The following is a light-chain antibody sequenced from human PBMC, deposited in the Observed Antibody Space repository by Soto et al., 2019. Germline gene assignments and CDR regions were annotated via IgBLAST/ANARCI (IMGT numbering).Light chain of an antibody. Sequence: AIRMTQSPSSLSASTGDRVTITCRASQGISSYLAWYQQKPWKAPKLLIYAASTLQSGVPSRFSGSGSGTDFTLTISCLQSEDFATYYCQQYYSYLRTFGGGTKVEIK. V-gene: IGKV1-8*01. CDR2: AAS. CDR1: QGISSY. J-gene: IGKJ4*01. CDR3: QQYYSYLRT.